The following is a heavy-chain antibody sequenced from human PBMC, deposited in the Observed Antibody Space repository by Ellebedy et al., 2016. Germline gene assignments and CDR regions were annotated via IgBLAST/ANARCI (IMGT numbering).Heavy chain of an antibody. V-gene: IGHV3-21*01. Sequence: GESLKISXAASGFTFSSYSMNWVRQAPGKGLEWVSSISSSSSYIYYADSVKGRFTISRDNAKNSLYLQMNSLRAEDTAVYYCASPVAATETALAYWGQGTLVTVSS. J-gene: IGHJ4*02. CDR2: ISSSSSYI. CDR3: ASPVAATETALAY. CDR1: GFTFSSYS. D-gene: IGHD2-15*01.